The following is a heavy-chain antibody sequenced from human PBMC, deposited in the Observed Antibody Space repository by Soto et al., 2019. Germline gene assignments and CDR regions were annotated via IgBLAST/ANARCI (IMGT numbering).Heavy chain of an antibody. CDR2: ISFDGSTK. V-gene: IGHV3-30*18. Sequence: PGGSLRLSCAASGFRDGFPFSDYDRHWVRQAPGKGLEWVALISFDGSTKNYVYSVEGRFTISRDNSRDTLFLQMDSLRPEDTAVYYCAKNSFSGIKRILDSWGQGTLVTVSS. CDR3: AKNSFSGIKRILDS. D-gene: IGHD1-26*01. CDR1: GFRDGFPFSDYD. J-gene: IGHJ4*02.